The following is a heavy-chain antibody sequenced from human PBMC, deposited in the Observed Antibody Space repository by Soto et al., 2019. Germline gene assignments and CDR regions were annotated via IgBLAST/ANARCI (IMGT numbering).Heavy chain of an antibody. CDR2: LNPNGGST. CDR3: ARNLAAGDY. V-gene: IGHV1-46*01. Sequence: QVQLVQSGAEVKKPGASVKVSCKASGYTFTNSYIHWERQTPGQGLAWMALLNPNGGSTNYAQNFQGRVTVTRDTSTSTVYMELTSLTSEDTAVYYCARNLAAGDYWGQGTLVTVSS. CDR1: GYTFTNSY. D-gene: IGHD6-13*01. J-gene: IGHJ4*02.